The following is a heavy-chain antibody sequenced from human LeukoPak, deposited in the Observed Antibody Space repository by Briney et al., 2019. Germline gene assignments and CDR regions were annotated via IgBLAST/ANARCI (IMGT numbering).Heavy chain of an antibody. Sequence: SETLSLTCTVSGGSISSYYWSWIRQPAGKGLEWIGRIYTSGSTNYNPSLKSRVTMSVDTSKNQFSLKLSSVTAADTAVYYCGRDSRFFWGELPPIGFAPGGQEPRVTVS. CDR1: GGSISSYY. V-gene: IGHV4-4*07. D-gene: IGHD3-16*01. CDR2: IYTSGST. J-gene: IGHJ5*02. CDR3: GRDSRFFWGELPPIGFAP.